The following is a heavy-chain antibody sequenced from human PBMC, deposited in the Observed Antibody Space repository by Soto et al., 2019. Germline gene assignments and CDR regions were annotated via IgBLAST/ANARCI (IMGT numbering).Heavy chain of an antibody. CDR3: ANDSALWKKNHDGNTWFDP. J-gene: IGHJ5*02. CDR1: GFTFDDYA. Sequence: GGSLRLSCAASGFTFDDYAMHWVRQAPGKGLEWVSGISWNSGNIAYADSVKGRFTISRDNAKNSLYLQMNSLTIEDTALYYCANDSALWKKNHDGNTWFDPWGQGIPVTVSS. CDR2: ISWNSGNI. D-gene: IGHD1-1*01. V-gene: IGHV3-9*01.